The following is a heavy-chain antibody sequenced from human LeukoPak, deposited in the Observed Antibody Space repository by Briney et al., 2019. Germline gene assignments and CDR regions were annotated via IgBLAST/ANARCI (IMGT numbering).Heavy chain of an antibody. CDR1: GYSFNTYW. D-gene: IGHD2-21*02. CDR2: IYPGDSDT. CDR3: ARSGYCGGDCYSYYYMDV. Sequence: GESLKISCKGSGYSFNTYWIGWVRQMPGKGLEWMGIIYPGDSDTKYSPSFQGQVTISADKSISTAYLQWSSLKASDTAMYYCARSGYCGGDCYSYYYMDVWGKGTTVTVSS. V-gene: IGHV5-51*01. J-gene: IGHJ6*03.